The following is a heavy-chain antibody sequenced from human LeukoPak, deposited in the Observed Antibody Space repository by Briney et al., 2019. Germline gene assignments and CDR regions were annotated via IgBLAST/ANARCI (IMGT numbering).Heavy chain of an antibody. J-gene: IGHJ6*02. D-gene: IGHD3-22*01. V-gene: IGHV3-30*18. Sequence: GGSLRLSCAASGFTFSSYGMHWVRQAPGKGLEWVAVISYDGSNKYYADSVKGRFTISRDNSKNTLYLQMNSLRAEDTAVYYCAKDQGLYYYYGMDVWGQGTTVTVSS. CDR3: AKDQGLYYYYGMDV. CDR2: ISYDGSNK. CDR1: GFTFSSYG.